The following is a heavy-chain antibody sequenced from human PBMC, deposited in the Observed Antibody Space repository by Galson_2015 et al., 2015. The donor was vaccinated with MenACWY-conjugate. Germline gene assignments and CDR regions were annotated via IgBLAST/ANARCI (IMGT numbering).Heavy chain of an antibody. CDR3: ARSRGKLNYDFSSPGSESYYYHGMDV. V-gene: IGHV3-48*04. CDR2: ISISSRSR. D-gene: IGHD3-3*01. J-gene: IGHJ6*02. CDR1: GFRFSSYS. Sequence: SLRLSCAASGFRFSSYSFNWVRQAPGKGLEWVSYISISSRSRYYAESLEGRFTVSRDNAENSLFLQINSLRAEDTADYCARSRGKLNYDFSSPGSESYYYHGMDVWGQGTTVTVSS.